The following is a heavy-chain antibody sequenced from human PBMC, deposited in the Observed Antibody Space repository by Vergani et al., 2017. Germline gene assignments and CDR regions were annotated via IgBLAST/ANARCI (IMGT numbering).Heavy chain of an antibody. CDR2: IIPIFGIA. Sequence: QVQLVQSGAEVKKPGSSVKVSCKASGGTFSSYAISWVRQAPGQGLEWMGGIIPIFGIANYAQKFQGRVTITADKSTSTAYMELSSLRSEDTAVYYCAGGPITIFGVVTYYGMDVWGQGTTVTVSS. CDR1: GGTFSSYA. CDR3: AGGPITIFGVVTYYGMDV. D-gene: IGHD3-3*01. V-gene: IGHV1-69*17. J-gene: IGHJ6*02.